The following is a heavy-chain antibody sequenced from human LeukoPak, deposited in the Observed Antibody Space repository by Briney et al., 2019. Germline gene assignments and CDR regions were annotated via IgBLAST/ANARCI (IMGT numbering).Heavy chain of an antibody. CDR1: GYTFTSYF. J-gene: IGHJ5*02. Sequence: ASVKVSCKASGYTFTSYFMHWVRQAPGQGLEWMGIINPSGGTTNYAQKFQGRVTVTRDTSTSTVYMELSSLRSEDTAVYYCVGRGDWFDPWGQGTLVTVSS. D-gene: IGHD3-16*01. CDR3: VGRGDWFDP. V-gene: IGHV1-46*01. CDR2: INPSGGTT.